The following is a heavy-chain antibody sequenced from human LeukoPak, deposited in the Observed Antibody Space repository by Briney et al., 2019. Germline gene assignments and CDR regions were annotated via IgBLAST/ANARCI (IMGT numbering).Heavy chain of an antibody. J-gene: IGHJ4*02. CDR2: IYYSGST. CDR3: ARSLYDSSGYYENFDY. Sequence: SETLSLTCTVSGGSISSSSYYWGWIRQPPGKGLEWIGSIYYSGSTYYNPSLKSRVTISVDTSKNQFSLKLSSVTAADTAVYYCARSLYDSSGYYENFDYWGQGTLDTVSS. D-gene: IGHD3-22*01. V-gene: IGHV4-39*01. CDR1: GGSISSSSYY.